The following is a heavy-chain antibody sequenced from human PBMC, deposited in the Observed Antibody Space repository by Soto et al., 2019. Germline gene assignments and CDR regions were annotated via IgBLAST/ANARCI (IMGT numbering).Heavy chain of an antibody. V-gene: IGHV1-24*01. CDR3: ATVSSGWYQSSDY. D-gene: IGHD6-19*01. J-gene: IGHJ4*02. Sequence: ASVKVSCKVSGYTLTELSMHWVRQAPGKGLEWMGGFDPEDGETICAQKFQGRVTMTEDTSTDTAYMELSSLRSEDTAVYYCATVSSGWYQSSDYWGQGTLVTVSS. CDR1: GYTLTELS. CDR2: FDPEDGET.